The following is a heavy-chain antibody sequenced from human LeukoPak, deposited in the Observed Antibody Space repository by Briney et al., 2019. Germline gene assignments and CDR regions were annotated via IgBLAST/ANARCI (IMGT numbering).Heavy chain of an antibody. J-gene: IGHJ5*02. D-gene: IGHD1-26*01. CDR2: INPNSGGT. CDR1: GYXFTGYY. Sequence: GASVKVSCKASGYXFTGYYMHWVRQAPGQGLEWMGWINPNSGGTNYAQKFQGRVTMTRDTSISTAYMELSRLRSDDTAVYYCARVKVGATAWFDPWGQGTLVTVSS. CDR3: ARVKVGATAWFDP. V-gene: IGHV1-2*02.